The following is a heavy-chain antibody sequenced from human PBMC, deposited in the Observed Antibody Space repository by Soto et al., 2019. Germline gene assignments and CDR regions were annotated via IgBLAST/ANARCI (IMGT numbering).Heavy chain of an antibody. CDR1: GFTFSSYA. CDR3: ARDLSWGSNWYYYMDV. J-gene: IGHJ6*03. D-gene: IGHD7-27*01. Sequence: GGSLRLSCAASGFTFSSYAMSWVRQAPGKGLEWVSAISSSVIDYADSVKGRFTVSRDNARNSLYLQMNSLRAEDTAVYYCARDLSWGSNWYYYMDVWGKGTTVTVSS. V-gene: IGHV3-21*01. CDR2: ISSSVI.